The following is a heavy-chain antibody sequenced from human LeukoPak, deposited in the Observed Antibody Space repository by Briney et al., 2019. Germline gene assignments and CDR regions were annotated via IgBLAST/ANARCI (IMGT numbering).Heavy chain of an antibody. D-gene: IGHD6-6*01. Sequence: VGSLRLSCAASGFTFSNYGMHWVRQAPGKGLEWVAFVRYDETTKFYADSVKGRFTISRDNSKTTLYLQMNSLRAEDTAVYYCARRAARPYYFDYWGQGTLVTVSS. V-gene: IGHV3-30*02. CDR3: ARRAARPYYFDY. J-gene: IGHJ4*02. CDR2: VRYDETTK. CDR1: GFTFSNYG.